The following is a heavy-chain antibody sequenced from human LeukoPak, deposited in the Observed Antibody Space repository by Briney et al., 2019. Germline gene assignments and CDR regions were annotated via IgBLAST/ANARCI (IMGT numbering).Heavy chain of an antibody. Sequence: SQTLSLTCVVSGDSVSSKNGAWNWIRQSPSRGLEWLGRTYYRSKGYNDYAESMEGRMTISQDTSKNQYSLHLNSVTPDDTAVYYCARDFGTTGWHTFDYWGQGTLVTVS. CDR1: GDSVSSKNGA. V-gene: IGHV6-1*01. D-gene: IGHD6-19*01. CDR3: ARDFGTTGWHTFDY. CDR2: TYYRSKGYN. J-gene: IGHJ4*02.